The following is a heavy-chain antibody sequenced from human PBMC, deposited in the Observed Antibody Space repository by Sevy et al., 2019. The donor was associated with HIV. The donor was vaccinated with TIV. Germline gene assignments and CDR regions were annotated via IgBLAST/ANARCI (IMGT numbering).Heavy chain of an antibody. D-gene: IGHD3-22*01. CDR2: FDPEDDET. CDR1: GYTLTELS. CDR3: ATTKDYYDGSGYPFDY. V-gene: IGHV1-24*01. J-gene: IGHJ4*02. Sequence: ASVKVSCKVSGYTLTELSMHWVRQAPGKGLEWMGTFDPEDDETIYAQKFQGRVTMTEDTSTDTAYMELSSLRSEDTAVYYCATTKDYYDGSGYPFDYWGQGTLVTVSS.